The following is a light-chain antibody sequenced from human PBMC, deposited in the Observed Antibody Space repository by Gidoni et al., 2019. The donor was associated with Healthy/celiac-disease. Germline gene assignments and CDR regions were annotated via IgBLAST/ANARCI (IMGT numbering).Light chain of an antibody. Sequence: QSALTQPPSASGSPGQSVTVSCTGTSSDVGVFNSVSWFQQHPGKAPKLLISEINKRSSGVPDRFSGSKSGNTASLTVSGLQADDEAHYFCSSYAGNENFVFGTGTKITV. CDR1: SSDVGVFNS. V-gene: IGLV2-8*01. J-gene: IGLJ1*01. CDR2: EIN. CDR3: SSYAGNENFV.